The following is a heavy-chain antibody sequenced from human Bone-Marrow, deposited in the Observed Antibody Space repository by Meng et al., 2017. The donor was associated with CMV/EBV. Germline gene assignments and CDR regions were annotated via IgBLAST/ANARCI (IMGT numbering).Heavy chain of an antibody. CDR3: ARDKVGATGGFDY. Sequence: SETLSLACTVSGGSISSYYWSWIQQPPGKGLEWIGYIYYSGSTNYNPSLKSRVTISVDTSKNQFSLKLSSVTAADTAVYYCARDKVGATGGFDYWGQGTLVTVSS. D-gene: IGHD1-26*01. CDR2: IYYSGST. J-gene: IGHJ4*02. CDR1: GGSISSYY. V-gene: IGHV4-59*01.